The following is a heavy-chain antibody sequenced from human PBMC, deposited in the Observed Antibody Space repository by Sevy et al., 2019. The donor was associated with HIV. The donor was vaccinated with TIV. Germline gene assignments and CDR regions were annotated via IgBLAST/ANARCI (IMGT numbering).Heavy chain of an antibody. J-gene: IGHJ4*02. V-gene: IGHV4-59*08. Sequence: TLSLTCTVSGGSITSLYWNWIRQPPGKGLEWIANIYYNGHINYNPSLKSRVTLSLDTSKNQFSLRLSSVTAADTAMYYCAGENAWGRXYXWGQGTLVTVSS. CDR3: AGENAWGRXYX. D-gene: IGHD1-26*01. CDR2: IYYNGHI. CDR1: GGSITSLY.